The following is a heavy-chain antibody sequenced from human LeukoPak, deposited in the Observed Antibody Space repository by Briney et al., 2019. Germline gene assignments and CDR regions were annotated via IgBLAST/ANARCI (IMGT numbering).Heavy chain of an antibody. V-gene: IGHV3-11*01. CDR1: GFTFSDYY. J-gene: IGHJ5*02. CDR2: ISSSGNTI. CDR3: ARVGGKVDP. Sequence: SRRLSCAASGFTFSDYYTTWIRQVPGKGLEWISYISSSGNTIFYADSVKGRFTIYRDNAKNSLSLQMNSLRVEDTAVYYCARVGGKVDPWGQGTLVSVSS. D-gene: IGHD1-26*01.